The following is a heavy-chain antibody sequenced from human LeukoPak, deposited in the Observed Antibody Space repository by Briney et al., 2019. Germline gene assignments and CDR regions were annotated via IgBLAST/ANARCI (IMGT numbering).Heavy chain of an antibody. D-gene: IGHD2-15*01. CDR3: VKGAAYHLGDAFDI. J-gene: IGHJ3*02. V-gene: IGHV3-9*01. CDR1: GFTFDDYV. CDR2: ISWNSGTI. Sequence: GGSQRLSCAASGFTFDDYVMNWVRQAPGKGLEWVSGISWNSGTIGYADSVKGRFTISRDNAKNSLYLQMNSLRAEDTALYYCVKGAAYHLGDAFDIWGQGTMVTVSS.